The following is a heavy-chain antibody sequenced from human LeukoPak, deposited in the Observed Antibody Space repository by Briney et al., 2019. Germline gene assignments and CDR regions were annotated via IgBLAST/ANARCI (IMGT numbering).Heavy chain of an antibody. CDR1: GGSISSSSYY. J-gene: IGHJ3*02. CDR2: IYYSGST. V-gene: IGHV4-61*01. D-gene: IGHD3-22*01. Sequence: PSETLSLTCTVSGGSISSSSYYWGWIRQHPGKGLEWIGYIYYSGSTNYNPSLKSRVTISVDTSKNQFSLKLSSVTAADTAMYYCARDKGYYDSSGYLKAFDIWGQGTMVTVSS. CDR3: ARDKGYYDSSGYLKAFDI.